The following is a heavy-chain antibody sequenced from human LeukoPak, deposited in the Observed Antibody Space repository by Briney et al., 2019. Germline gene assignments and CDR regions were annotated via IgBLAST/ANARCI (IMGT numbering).Heavy chain of an antibody. Sequence: GGSLRLPCAASGFTFSSYSMNWVRQAPGKGLEWVSSISSSSSYIYYADSVRGRFTISRDNAKNSLYLQMNSLRAEDTAVYYCARVKRFGEGGDYWGQGTLVTVSS. J-gene: IGHJ4*02. CDR3: ARVKRFGEGGDY. CDR2: ISSSSSYI. CDR1: GFTFSSYS. V-gene: IGHV3-21*01. D-gene: IGHD3-10*01.